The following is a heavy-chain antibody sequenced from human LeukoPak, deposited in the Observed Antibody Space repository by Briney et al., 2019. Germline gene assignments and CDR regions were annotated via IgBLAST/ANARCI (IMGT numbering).Heavy chain of an antibody. V-gene: IGHV3-30*12. J-gene: IGHJ5*02. CDR1: GFTFSNYG. D-gene: IGHD3-10*01. Sequence: GGSLRLSCAASGFTFSNYGMHWVRQAPGKGLEWVTFISFDGNTKYYTDSVKGRFTISRDNSKNTLYLQMNSLRDEDTAVYYCARDTYGSGSKNWFDPWGQGTLVTVSS. CDR2: ISFDGNTK. CDR3: ARDTYGSGSKNWFDP.